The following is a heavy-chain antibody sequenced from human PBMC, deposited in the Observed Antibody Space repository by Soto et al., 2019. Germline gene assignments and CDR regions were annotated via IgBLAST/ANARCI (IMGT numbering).Heavy chain of an antibody. CDR2: ISWNSGSI. CDR1: GFTFDDYA. CDR3: AKAYPEYSGYDLKSVFDY. J-gene: IGHJ4*02. Sequence: GGSLRLSCAASGFTFDDYAMHWVRQAPGKGLEWVSGISWNSGSIGYADSVKGRFTISRDNAKNSLYLQMNSLRAEDTALYYCAKAYPEYSGYDLKSVFDYWGQGTLVTVSS. V-gene: IGHV3-9*01. D-gene: IGHD5-12*01.